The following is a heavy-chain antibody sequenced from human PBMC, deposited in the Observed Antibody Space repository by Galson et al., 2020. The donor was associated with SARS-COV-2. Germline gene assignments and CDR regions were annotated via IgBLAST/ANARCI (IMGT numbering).Heavy chain of an antibody. CDR3: AKDLRFLEWQTNYYGMDV. J-gene: IGHJ6*02. V-gene: IGHV3-30*18. CDR2: ISYDGSNK. Sequence: TGGSLRLSCAASGFTFSSYGMHWVRQAPGKGLEWVAVISYDGSNKYYADSVKGRFTISRDNSKNTLYLQMNSLRAEDTAVYYCAKDLRFLEWQTNYYGMDVWGQGTTVTVSS. CDR1: GFTFSSYG. D-gene: IGHD3-3*01.